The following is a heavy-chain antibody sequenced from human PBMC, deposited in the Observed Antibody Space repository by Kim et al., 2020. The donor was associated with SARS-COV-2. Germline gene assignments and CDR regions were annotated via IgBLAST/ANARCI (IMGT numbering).Heavy chain of an antibody. CDR2: IHWDEDK. CDR3: ALSRGVRSGYLNWFDP. V-gene: IGHV2-5*02. J-gene: IGHJ5*02. CDR1: GFSLSTSGVA. D-gene: IGHD3-3*01. Sequence: SGPTLVNPTQTLTLTCTFSGFSLSTSGVAVGWIRQPPGKALEWLALIHWDEDKRYSPSLRNRLTITKDTSYNQVVLTMTNMDPVDTATYYCALSRGVRSGYLNWFDPWGQGTLVTVSS.